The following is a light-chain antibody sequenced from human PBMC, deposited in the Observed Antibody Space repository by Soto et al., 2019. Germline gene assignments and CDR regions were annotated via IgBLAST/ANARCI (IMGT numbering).Light chain of an antibody. V-gene: IGKV1-39*01. CDR3: LQDHNYPRT. J-gene: IGKJ1*01. CDR1: QSISSY. Sequence: DIQMTQSPSSLSASVGDRVTITCRASQSISSYLNWYQQKPGKAPKLLIYAASTLYGGVPSRFSGSGSGTDFALTITSLQAEDFATYYCLQDHNYPRTFGQGTKVDIK. CDR2: AAS.